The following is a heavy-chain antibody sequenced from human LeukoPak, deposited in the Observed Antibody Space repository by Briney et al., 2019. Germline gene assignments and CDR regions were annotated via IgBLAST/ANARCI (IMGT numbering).Heavy chain of an antibody. CDR1: GFSLSTSGVG. CDR3: AHNLAWEVYFDY. CDR2: IYWDDDK. D-gene: IGHD1-26*01. Sequence: RASGPTLVKPTQTLTLTCTFSGFSLSTSGVGVAWIRQPPGKALEWLALIYWDDDKRYSPSLKTRLTITKDTSKNQVVLTMTNMDPVDTATYYCAHNLAWEVYFDYWGQGTLVTVSS. J-gene: IGHJ4*02. V-gene: IGHV2-5*02.